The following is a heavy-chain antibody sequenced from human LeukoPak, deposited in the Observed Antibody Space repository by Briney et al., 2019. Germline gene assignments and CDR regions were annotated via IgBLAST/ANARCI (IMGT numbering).Heavy chain of an antibody. CDR2: MNPNSGHT. CDR1: VYTFTIYD. D-gene: IGHD1-26*01. J-gene: IGHJ4*02. V-gene: IGHV1-8*01. CDR3: ARSIVGVRKRNDY. Sequence: GASVTVSFTSSVYTFTIYDIIWVRQASGQGLEWMGWMNPNSGHTGYAQKFQGRVTMTRTTSISTAYMELTSLTSEDSAVYYCARSIVGVRKRNDYWGQGTLVTVSS.